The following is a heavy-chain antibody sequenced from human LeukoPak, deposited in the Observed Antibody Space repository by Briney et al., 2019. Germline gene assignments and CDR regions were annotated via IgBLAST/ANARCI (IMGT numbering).Heavy chain of an antibody. J-gene: IGHJ4*02. Sequence: PGGSLRLSCAASGFIVSSNYMTWVRQAPGKGLEWVANIKHEGSEKYYVDSVKGRFTISRDNAKNSLYLQMNSLRAEDTAIYYCARLRFLASDYWGQGTLVTVSS. CDR2: IKHEGSEK. CDR3: ARLRFLASDY. V-gene: IGHV3-7*01. D-gene: IGHD3-3*01. CDR1: GFIVSSNY.